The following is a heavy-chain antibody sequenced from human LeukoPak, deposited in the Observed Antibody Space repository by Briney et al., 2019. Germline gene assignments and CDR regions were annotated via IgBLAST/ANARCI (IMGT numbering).Heavy chain of an antibody. CDR3: AKTRPLDSSSWSHGDY. CDR2: IKQDGSEK. V-gene: IGHV3-7*03. J-gene: IGHJ4*02. CDR1: GFTFSNYW. D-gene: IGHD6-13*01. Sequence: GGSLRLSCTASGFTFSNYWMSWVRQAPGKGLEWVANIKQDGSEKNYVGSVKGRFTISRDKTKNSLYLQMNSLRAEDTAVYYCAKTRPLDSSSWSHGDYWGQGTLVTASS.